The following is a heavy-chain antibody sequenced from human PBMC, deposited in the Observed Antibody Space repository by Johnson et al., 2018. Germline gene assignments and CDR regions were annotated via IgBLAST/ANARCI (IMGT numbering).Heavy chain of an antibody. D-gene: IGHD3-9*01. Sequence: QVQLVESGGGVVQPGRSLRVSCEASGYTFTIGGLHWARQAPGKGLEWVEAISHDGSETPYADSVKGRFTISRDDSKNTLYLQMNSLRVEDTATYYCSRWAGNSKTGYHMDVWGKGTTVSVSS. V-gene: IGHV3-30*03. CDR3: SRWAGNSKTGYHMDV. J-gene: IGHJ6*03. CDR1: GYTFTIGG. CDR2: ISHDGSET.